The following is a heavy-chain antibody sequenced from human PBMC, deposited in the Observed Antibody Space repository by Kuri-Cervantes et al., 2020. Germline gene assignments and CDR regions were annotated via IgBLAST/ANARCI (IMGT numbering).Heavy chain of an antibody. CDR3: ARGHHPAYGDLRGAFDI. Sequence: GGSLRLSCAASGFTFSSYDMHWVRQATGKGLEWVSAIGTAGDTYYPGSVKGRFTISRENAKNSLYLQMNSLRAGDTAVYYCARGHHPAYGDLRGAFDIWGQGTMVTVSS. J-gene: IGHJ3*02. CDR2: IGTAGDT. D-gene: IGHD4-17*01. V-gene: IGHV3-13*01. CDR1: GFTFSSYD.